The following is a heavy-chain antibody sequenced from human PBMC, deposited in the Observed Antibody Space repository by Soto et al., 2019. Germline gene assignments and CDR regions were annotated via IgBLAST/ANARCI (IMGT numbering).Heavy chain of an antibody. Sequence: QVQLQQGGAGLLKPSETLSLTCAVYGGSFSGYYWSWIRQPPGKGLEWIGENNHSGSTNYNPSLKSRVTISVDTSKNSFSLKLSSVTAADTAVYYCARRGSAAIKGYYYYYMDVWGKGTTVTVSS. V-gene: IGHV4-34*01. CDR2: NNHSGST. J-gene: IGHJ6*03. CDR3: ARRGSAAIKGYYYYYMDV. CDR1: GGSFSGYY. D-gene: IGHD2-2*02.